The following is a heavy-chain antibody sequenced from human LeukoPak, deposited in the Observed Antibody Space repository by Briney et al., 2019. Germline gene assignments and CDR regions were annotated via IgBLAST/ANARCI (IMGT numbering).Heavy chain of an antibody. CDR2: VHYSGSA. CDR3: ARHAGGYTYFDY. D-gene: IGHD5-12*01. J-gene: IGHJ4*02. V-gene: IGHV4-59*08. CDR1: DGSITNYD. Sequence: PSETLSLTCTVSDGSITNYDWSWLRQPPGKGLEFIGYVHYSGSANYNPSLKSRVTISVDTSKNQFSLKLSSVTAADTAMYYCARHAGGYTYFDYWGQGTLVTVSS.